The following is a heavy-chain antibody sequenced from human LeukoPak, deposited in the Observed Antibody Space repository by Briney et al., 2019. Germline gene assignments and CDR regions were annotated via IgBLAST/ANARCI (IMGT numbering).Heavy chain of an antibody. D-gene: IGHD2-2*02. Sequence: PGGSLRLSCAASGFTFSSYWMSWVRQAPGKGLEWVANIKQDGSEKYYVDSVKGRFTISRDNAKNSLYLQMNSLGAEDTAVYYCARAHHYCSSTSCYIGRRYYYYYMDVWGKGTTVTVSS. V-gene: IGHV3-7*01. CDR3: ARAHHYCSSTSCYIGRRYYYYYMDV. J-gene: IGHJ6*03. CDR1: GFTFSSYW. CDR2: IKQDGSEK.